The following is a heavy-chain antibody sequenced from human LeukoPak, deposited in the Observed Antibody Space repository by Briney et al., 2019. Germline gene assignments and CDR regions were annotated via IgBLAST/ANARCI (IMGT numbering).Heavy chain of an antibody. V-gene: IGHV3-23*01. CDR1: GFTFSSYA. D-gene: IGHD3-16*01. J-gene: IGHJ6*03. CDR3: ARDKYDSTGNGYMDV. Sequence: GGSLRLSCAASGFTFSSYAMSWVRQAPGKGLEWVSAISGSGGSTYYADSVKGRFTISRDNSKNTLYLQMNSLRAEDTALYYCARDKYDSTGNGYMDVWGKGTTVTVSS. CDR2: ISGSGGST.